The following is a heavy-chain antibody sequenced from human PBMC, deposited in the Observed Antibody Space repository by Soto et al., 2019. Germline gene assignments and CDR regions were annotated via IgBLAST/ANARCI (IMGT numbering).Heavy chain of an antibody. Sequence: EVQLLESGGGLVQPGGSLRLSCAASGFTFISYAMSWVRQAPGKGLEWVSAISGSGGSTYYADSVKGRFTISRDNSKNTLYLQMNSLRAEDTAVYYCAKDRNSWYDVDYWGQGTLVTVSS. J-gene: IGHJ4*02. CDR1: GFTFISYA. V-gene: IGHV3-23*01. CDR2: ISGSGGST. CDR3: AKDRNSWYDVDY. D-gene: IGHD6-13*01.